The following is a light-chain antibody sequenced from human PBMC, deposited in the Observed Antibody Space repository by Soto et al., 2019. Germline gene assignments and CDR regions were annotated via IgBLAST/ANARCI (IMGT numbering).Light chain of an antibody. CDR2: GAS. CDR1: QSVRSN. CDR3: QQYNNWPSIT. J-gene: IGKJ5*01. Sequence: EIVLTQSPGTLSFSPGERATLSCRASQSVRSNLAWYQQKPGQAPRLLIYGASTRATGIPARFSGSESGTEFTLTISSLQSEDFAVYYCQQYNNWPSITFGQGTRLEIK. V-gene: IGKV3-15*01.